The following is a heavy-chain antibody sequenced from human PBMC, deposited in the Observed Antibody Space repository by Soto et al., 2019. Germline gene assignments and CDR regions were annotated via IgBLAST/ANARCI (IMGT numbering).Heavy chain of an antibody. CDR1: GGCFSGYY. V-gene: IGHV4-34*01. CDR2: INQSGST. Sequence: QVQLQQWGAGLLKPSETLSLTCAVYGGCFSGYYWSWIRQPPGKGLEWIGEINQSGSTNYNPSLKSRVTISVDTSKNQFSLKLSSVTAADTGVYYCARTYSSSWSPFDYWGQGTLVTVSS. J-gene: IGHJ4*02. CDR3: ARTYSSSWSPFDY. D-gene: IGHD6-13*01.